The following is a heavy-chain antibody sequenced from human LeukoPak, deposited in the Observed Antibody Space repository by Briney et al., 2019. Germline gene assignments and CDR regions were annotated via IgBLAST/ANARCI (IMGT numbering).Heavy chain of an antibody. J-gene: IGHJ1*01. D-gene: IGHD3-22*01. V-gene: IGHV4-34*01. Sequence: SETLSLTCAVYGGSFSGYYWSWIRQPPGKGLEWIGEINHSGSTNYNPSLKSRVTISVDTSKNQFSLKLSSVTAADTAVYYCARGHYYDSSGVRGSYFQHWGQGTLVTVSS. CDR2: INHSGST. CDR1: GGSFSGYY. CDR3: ARGHYYDSSGVRGSYFQH.